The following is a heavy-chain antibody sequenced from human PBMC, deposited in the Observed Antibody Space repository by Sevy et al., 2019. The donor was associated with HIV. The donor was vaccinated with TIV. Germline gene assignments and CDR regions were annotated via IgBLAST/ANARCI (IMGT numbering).Heavy chain of an antibody. Sequence: ASVKVSCKASGGTFSSYAISWVRQAPGQGLEWMVGIIPIFGTANYAQKFQGRVTITADESTSTAYMELSSLRSEDTAVYGSARVPPTTYYYYYGMDVWGQGTTVTVSS. CDR3: ARVPPTTYYYYYGMDV. CDR2: IIPIFGTA. J-gene: IGHJ6*02. CDR1: GGTFSSYA. V-gene: IGHV1-69*13.